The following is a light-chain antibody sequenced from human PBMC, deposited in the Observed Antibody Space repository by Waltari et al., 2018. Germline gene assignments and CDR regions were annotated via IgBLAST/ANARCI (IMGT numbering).Light chain of an antibody. Sequence: ESVLTQSPSTLSLSPGERATLSCRASQSLSSTYLAWYQQKPGQAPRLLIYGASSRATGIPDRFSGSGSGTDFTLSISRREPEDSAVYYCQQYGRSPYTFGQGTKLEIK. CDR3: QQYGRSPYT. J-gene: IGKJ2*01. CDR1: QSLSSTY. V-gene: IGKV3-20*01. CDR2: GAS.